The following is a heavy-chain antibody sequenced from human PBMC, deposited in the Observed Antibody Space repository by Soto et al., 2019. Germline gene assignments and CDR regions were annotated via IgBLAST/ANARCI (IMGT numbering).Heavy chain of an antibody. Sequence: XSVKVSYQASGYMFTGYYIPWVRQAPGQGLEWMGWINPKSGGTKYAEKFQGRVSMTGDTSITTAYLELSSLTSDDTAVYYCATDRVAFDMWGQGPKVTVSS. D-gene: IGHD3-22*01. CDR2: INPKSGGT. V-gene: IGHV1-2*02. J-gene: IGHJ3*02. CDR3: ATDRVAFDM. CDR1: GYMFTGYY.